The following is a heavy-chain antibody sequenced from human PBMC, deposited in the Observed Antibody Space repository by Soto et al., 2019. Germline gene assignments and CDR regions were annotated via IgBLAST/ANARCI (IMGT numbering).Heavy chain of an antibody. CDR1: GYSFTSYW. CDR3: AREPLLLSGVYGMDV. V-gene: IGHV5-51*01. D-gene: IGHD2-15*01. Sequence: AESLNTSCKVSGYSFTSYWIVWVLQMPGKGLEWMGIIYPGDSDTRYSPSFQGQVTISADKSISTAYLQWSSLKASDTAMYYCAREPLLLSGVYGMDVWGQGTTVTVSS. CDR2: IYPGDSDT. J-gene: IGHJ6*02.